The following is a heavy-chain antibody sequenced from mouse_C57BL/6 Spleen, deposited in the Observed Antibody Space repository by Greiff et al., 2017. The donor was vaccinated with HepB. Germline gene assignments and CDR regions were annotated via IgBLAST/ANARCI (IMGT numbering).Heavy chain of an antibody. Sequence: EVKLQQSGAELVRPGASVKLSCTASGFNIKDYYMHWVKQRPEQGLEWIGRIDPEDGDTEYAPKFQGKATMTADTSSNTAYLQLSSLTSEDTAVYYCTTFTTVVAQYYFDYWGQGTTLTVSS. CDR2: IDPEDGDT. V-gene: IGHV14-1*01. D-gene: IGHD1-1*01. CDR3: TTFTTVVAQYYFDY. CDR1: GFNIKDYY. J-gene: IGHJ2*01.